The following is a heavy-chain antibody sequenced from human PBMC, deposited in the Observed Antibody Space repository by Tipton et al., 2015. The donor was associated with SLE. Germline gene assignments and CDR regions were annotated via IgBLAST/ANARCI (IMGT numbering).Heavy chain of an antibody. V-gene: IGHV4-38-2*02. CDR3: ARGPEQWLVNPHYFDY. D-gene: IGHD6-19*01. Sequence: TLSLTCTVSGYSIGSGYYWGWIRQPPGKGLEWIGSIYHSGSTYYNPSPKSRVTISVDTSKNQYSLKLSSVTAADTAVYYCARGPEQWLVNPHYFDYWGQGTLVTVSS. CDR1: GYSIGSGYY. J-gene: IGHJ4*02. CDR2: IYHSGST.